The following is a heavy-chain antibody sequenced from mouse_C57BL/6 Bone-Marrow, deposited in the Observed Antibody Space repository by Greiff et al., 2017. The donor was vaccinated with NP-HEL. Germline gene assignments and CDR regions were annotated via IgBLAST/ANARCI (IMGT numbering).Heavy chain of an antibody. CDR3: TALLRSSRRDWFAY. CDR2: IRLKSDNYAT. V-gene: IGHV6-3*01. J-gene: IGHJ3*01. D-gene: IGHD1-2*01. CDR1: GFTFSNYW. Sequence: EVQLQQSGGGLVQPGGSMKLSCVASGFTFSNYWMNWVRQSPEKGLEWVAQIRLKSDNYATHYAESVKGRFTISRDDSKSSVYLQMNNLRAEDTGIYYCTALLRSSRRDWFAYWGQGTLVTVSA.